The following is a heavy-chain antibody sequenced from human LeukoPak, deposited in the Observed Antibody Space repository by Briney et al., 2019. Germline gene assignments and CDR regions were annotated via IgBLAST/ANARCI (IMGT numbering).Heavy chain of an antibody. CDR3: ARREPEGDFDY. CDR1: GYTFTSYY. CDR2: INPSGGST. J-gene: IGHJ4*02. V-gene: IGHV1-46*01. Sequence: ASVKVSCKASGYTFTSYYMHWVRQAPAQGLEWMGIINPSGGSTSYAQKFQGRVTMTRDTSTSTVYMELSSLRSEDTAVYYCARREPEGDFDYWGQGTLVTVSS. D-gene: IGHD1-14*01.